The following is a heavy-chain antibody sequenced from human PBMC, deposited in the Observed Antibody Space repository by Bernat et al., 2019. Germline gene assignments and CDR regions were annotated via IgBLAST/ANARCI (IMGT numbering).Heavy chain of an antibody. CDR1: GFTFSSYA. J-gene: IGHJ5*02. CDR2: ISGSGSST. CDR3: AIEWELRVPNH. Sequence: EMQLLESGGGLVQPGGSLRLSCVASGFTFSSYAMSWVRQAPGKGLEWVSGISGSGSSTYYADSVKGRFTISRDNSKNTLYLQMNSLRAEDTAVYYCAIEWELRVPNHWGQGTLVTVSS. V-gene: IGHV3-23*01. D-gene: IGHD1-26*01.